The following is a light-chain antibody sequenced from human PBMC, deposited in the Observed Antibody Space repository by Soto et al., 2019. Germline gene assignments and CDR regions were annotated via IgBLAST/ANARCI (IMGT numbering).Light chain of an antibody. J-gene: IGLJ7*01. Sequence: NFMLTQPHSVSESPGKTVTISCTRSSGSIASNYVQWYQQRPGSAPTTVIYEDNQRPSGVPDRFSGSIDSSSNSASLTISGLKTEHEADYYCQSYDSSNAVFGGGTQLTVL. CDR1: SGSIASNY. CDR3: QSYDSSNAV. V-gene: IGLV6-57*04. CDR2: EDN.